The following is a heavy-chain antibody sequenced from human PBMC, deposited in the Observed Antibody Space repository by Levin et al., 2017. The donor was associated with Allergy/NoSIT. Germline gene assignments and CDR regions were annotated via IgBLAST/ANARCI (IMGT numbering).Heavy chain of an antibody. V-gene: IGHV4-30-4*01. Sequence: SETLSLTCTVSGDSISSGHYYWSWIRQTPGKGLEWIGYIYYSGRTHYNPSLKSRVTISIDMSKNQFSLNLRSVTAADTAVYYCARDAYCGGECYSPWGQGTLVTVSS. CDR2: IYYSGRT. CDR3: ARDAYCGGECYSP. J-gene: IGHJ5*02. D-gene: IGHD2-21*01. CDR1: GDSISSGHYY.